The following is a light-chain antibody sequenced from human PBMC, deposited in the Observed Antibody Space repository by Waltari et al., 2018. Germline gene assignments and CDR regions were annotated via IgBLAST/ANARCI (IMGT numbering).Light chain of an antibody. V-gene: IGKV3-11*01. CDR1: QSVSIN. J-gene: IGKJ4*01. CDR3: QQTSSWPLT. CDR2: DTS. Sequence: EIVLTQSPATLSLSPGQRATLSCRASQSVSINLGWYQQKLGQPPRLLIYDTSNRATGIPDRFSASGFGTDFTLTISSLEPEDFAVYFGQQTSSWPLTFGGGTKVEIK.